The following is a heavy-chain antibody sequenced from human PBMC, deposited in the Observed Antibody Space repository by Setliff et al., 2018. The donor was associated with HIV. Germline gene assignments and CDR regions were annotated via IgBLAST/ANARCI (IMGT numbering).Heavy chain of an antibody. CDR3: ARHGLRFLACFDY. Sequence: SETLSLTCTVSGDSLSSSSYYWGWIRQPPGKGLEWIGSIFYSGTTYYNPSLESRVTISVDTSKNQFSLKLSSATATDTAVYYCARHGLRFLACFDYWGQGALVTVSS. D-gene: IGHD3-3*01. CDR2: IFYSGTT. J-gene: IGHJ4*02. CDR1: GDSLSSSSYY. V-gene: IGHV4-39*01.